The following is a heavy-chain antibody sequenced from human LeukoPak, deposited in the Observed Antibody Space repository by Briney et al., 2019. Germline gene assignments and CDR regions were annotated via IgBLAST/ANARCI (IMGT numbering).Heavy chain of an antibody. D-gene: IGHD2-8*01. V-gene: IGHV4-59*01. Sequence: SETLSLTCTVSNGSISSYYWSWIRQPPGKGLEWIGYIYYSGSTNYNPSLKSRVTISVDTSKNQFSLKLSSVTAADTAVYYCARDRDCTNGVCYPNWFDPWGQGTLVTVSS. CDR1: NGSISSYY. J-gene: IGHJ5*02. CDR2: IYYSGST. CDR3: ARDRDCTNGVCYPNWFDP.